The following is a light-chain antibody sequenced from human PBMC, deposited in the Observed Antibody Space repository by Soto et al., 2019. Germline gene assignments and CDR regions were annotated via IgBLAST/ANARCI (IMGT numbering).Light chain of an antibody. V-gene: IGKV1-39*01. Sequence: DIQMTQSPSSLSAFVGDRVTITCRASQSISSYLNWYQQKQGKAPKLLIYLVSRLQTGVPPRFSGSGSGTDFSLTISSLQPEDFATYYCQQSYTMPLTFGGGTNVEIK. J-gene: IGKJ4*01. CDR3: QQSYTMPLT. CDR2: LVS. CDR1: QSISSY.